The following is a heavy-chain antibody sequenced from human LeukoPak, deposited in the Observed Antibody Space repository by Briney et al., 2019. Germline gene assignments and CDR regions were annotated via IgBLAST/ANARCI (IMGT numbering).Heavy chain of an antibody. Sequence: ASVKVSCKASGGTFSSYAISWVRQAPGQGLKWMGRIIPIFGTANYAQKIQGRVTITTDESTSTAYMELSSLRSEDTAVYYCARDQGKRDCSSTSCYTFRMPDNWFDPCGQGTLVTVSS. D-gene: IGHD2-2*02. CDR2: IIPIFGTA. CDR3: ARDQGKRDCSSTSCYTFRMPDNWFDP. CDR1: GGTFSSYA. V-gene: IGHV1-69*05. J-gene: IGHJ5*02.